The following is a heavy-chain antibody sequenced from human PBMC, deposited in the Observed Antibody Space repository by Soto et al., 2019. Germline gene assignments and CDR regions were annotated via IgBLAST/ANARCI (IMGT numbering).Heavy chain of an antibody. CDR2: ITPSSAST. Sequence: GGSLRLSCAASGFTFSSYGMSWVRQAPGKGPEWVSVITPSSASTFYADSVKGRFTISRDNSKNMLYLQMNSLRAEDTAVYYCAKDRKRMDVWGQGTTVTVSS. J-gene: IGHJ6*02. CDR3: AKDRKRMDV. V-gene: IGHV3-23*01. CDR1: GFTFSSYG.